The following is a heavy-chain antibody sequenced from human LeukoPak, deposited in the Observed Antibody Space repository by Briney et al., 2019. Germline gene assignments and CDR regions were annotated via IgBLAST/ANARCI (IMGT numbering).Heavy chain of an antibody. D-gene: IGHD4-23*01. Sequence: PGGSLRLSCAASGFTFSTYVMSWVRQAPGKGLEWVSAISGSGGSTDYADSVKGRFTISRDNSKNTLYLQMNSLRAEDTAVYYCARGGNSRYYFDYWGQGTLVTVSS. V-gene: IGHV3-23*01. CDR1: GFTFSTYV. CDR2: ISGSGGST. J-gene: IGHJ4*02. CDR3: ARGGNSRYYFDY.